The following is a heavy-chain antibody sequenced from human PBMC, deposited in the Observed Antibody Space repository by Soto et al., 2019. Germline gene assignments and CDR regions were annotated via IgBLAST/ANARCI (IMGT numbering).Heavy chain of an antibody. D-gene: IGHD3-3*01. CDR1: GGSISSSNW. CDR3: ARSTYYDFWSGYYTRADDAFDI. CDR2: LYHSGST. J-gene: IGHJ3*02. V-gene: IGHV4-4*02. Sequence: PSETLSLTCAVSGGSISSSNWWSWFLHPPGKGLEWIGVLYHSGSTYYNPSLKSRVTISGDKSKNQVSLKLSSVTAADTAVYYCARSTYYDFWSGYYTRADDAFDIWGQGTMVTVSS.